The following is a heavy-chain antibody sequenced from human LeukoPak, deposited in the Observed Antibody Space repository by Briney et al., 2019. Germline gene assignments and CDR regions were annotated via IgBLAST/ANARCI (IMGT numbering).Heavy chain of an antibody. CDR2: ISAYNGNT. CDR3: ARVGEWEQIKKFDY. CDR1: GYTFTSYG. D-gene: IGHD1-26*01. V-gene: IGHV1-18*01. J-gene: IGHJ4*02. Sequence: ASVKVSCKASGYTFTSYGISWVRQAPGQGLEWMGWISAYNGNTNYAQKLQGRVTMTTDTSTSTAYVELRSLRSDDTAVYYCARVGEWEQIKKFDYWGQGTLVTVSS.